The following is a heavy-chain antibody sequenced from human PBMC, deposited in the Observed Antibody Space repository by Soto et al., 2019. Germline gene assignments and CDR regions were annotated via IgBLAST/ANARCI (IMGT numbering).Heavy chain of an antibody. CDR3: ARRHGYSNILDAFDI. D-gene: IGHD6-13*01. V-gene: IGHV4-59*08. CDR2: IYYSGST. CDR1: CGSISSYY. J-gene: IGHJ3*02. Sequence: PSETLSLTCTVSCGSISSYYWSWIRQPPGKGLEWIGYIYYSGSTNYNPSLKSRVTISVDTSKNQFSLKLRSVTAADTAVYYCARRHGYSNILDAFDIWGQGTMVTVSS.